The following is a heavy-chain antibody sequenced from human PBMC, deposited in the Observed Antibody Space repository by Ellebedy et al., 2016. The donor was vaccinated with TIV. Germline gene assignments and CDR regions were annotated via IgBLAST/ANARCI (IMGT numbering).Heavy chain of an antibody. CDR1: GFTFSSYA. CDR2: ISYDGSNK. J-gene: IGHJ4*02. D-gene: IGHD4-17*01. V-gene: IGHV3-30-3*01. CDR3: AKDMGGVGDYVLDY. Sequence: GGSLRLSCAASGFTFSSYAMHWVRQAPGKGLEWVAVISYDGSNKYYADSVKGRFTISRDNAKNSLYLQMNSLRAEDTALYYCAKDMGGVGDYVLDYWGQGTLVTVSS.